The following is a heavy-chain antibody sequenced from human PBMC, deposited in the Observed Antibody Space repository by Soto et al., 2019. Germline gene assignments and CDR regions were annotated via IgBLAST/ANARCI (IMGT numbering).Heavy chain of an antibody. D-gene: IGHD3-10*01. CDR3: ARGFLYYYGSGSYNWFDP. CDR2: INHSGST. Sequence: SETLSLTCTVYGGSFSGYYWSWIRQPPGKGLEWIGEINHSGSTNYNPSLKSRVTISVDTSKNQFSLKLSSVTAADTAVYYCARGFLYYYGSGSYNWFDPWGQGTLVTVSS. V-gene: IGHV4-34*01. J-gene: IGHJ5*02. CDR1: GGSFSGYY.